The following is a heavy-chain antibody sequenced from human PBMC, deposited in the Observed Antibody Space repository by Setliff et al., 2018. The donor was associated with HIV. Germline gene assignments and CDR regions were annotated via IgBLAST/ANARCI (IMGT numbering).Heavy chain of an antibody. CDR2: ISGSGGST. Sequence: GSLRLSCAASGFAFDNYCMTWVRQAPGKGLEWVSGISGSGGSTYYADSVKGRFTISRDNSKNTLYLQMNSLRVEDTAIYYCAKPLTQWGVSPYHYAFGVWGQGTTVTVSS. CDR1: GFAFDNYC. D-gene: IGHD1-26*01. V-gene: IGHV3-23*01. CDR3: AKPLTQWGVSPYHYAFGV. J-gene: IGHJ6*02.